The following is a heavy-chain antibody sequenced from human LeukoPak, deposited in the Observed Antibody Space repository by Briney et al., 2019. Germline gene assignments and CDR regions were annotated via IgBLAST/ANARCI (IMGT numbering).Heavy chain of an antibody. CDR3: ARHAGSEFDY. D-gene: IGHD6-13*01. CDR2: IYHSGST. V-gene: IGHV4-38-2*02. Sequence: SETLSLTCTVSGYSISSGYYWGWIRQPPGKGLEWIGSIYHSGSTYYNPSLKSRVTISVDTSKNQFSLKLSSVTAADTAVYYCARHAGSEFDYWGQGTLVTVSS. CDR1: GYSISSGYY. J-gene: IGHJ4*02.